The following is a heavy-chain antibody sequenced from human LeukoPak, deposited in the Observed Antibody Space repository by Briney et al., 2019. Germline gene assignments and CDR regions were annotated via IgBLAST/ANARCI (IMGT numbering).Heavy chain of an antibody. CDR2: ISWDGGST. Sequence: GGSLRLSCAASGFTFDDYTMHWVRQPPGKGLEWVSLISWDGGSTYYADSVKGRFTISRDNSKNSLYLQTNSLRTEDTALYYCAKDGYYGSGSSPNFDYWGQGTLVTVSS. J-gene: IGHJ4*02. CDR3: AKDGYYGSGSSPNFDY. D-gene: IGHD3-10*01. CDR1: GFTFDDYT. V-gene: IGHV3-43*01.